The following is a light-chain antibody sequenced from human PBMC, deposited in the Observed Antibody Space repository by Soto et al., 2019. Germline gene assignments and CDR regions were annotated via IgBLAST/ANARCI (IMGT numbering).Light chain of an antibody. CDR2: GAS. V-gene: IGKV3D-15*01. CDR3: QQYYNWRT. Sequence: EIVMTQSPATLSVSPGDRATLSCRASQSVSSNLAWYQQKPGQAPRLLIYGASSRATGIPDRFSGSGSGTEFTLTITSLQSEDLAIYYCQQYYNWRTFGQGTKV. J-gene: IGKJ1*01. CDR1: QSVSSN.